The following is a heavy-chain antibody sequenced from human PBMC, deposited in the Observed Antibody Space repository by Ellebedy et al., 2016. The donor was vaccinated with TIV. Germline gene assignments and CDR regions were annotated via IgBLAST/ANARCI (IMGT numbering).Heavy chain of an antibody. V-gene: IGHV3-7*03. CDR2: IKQDGSEK. D-gene: IGHD3-22*01. CDR3: ARVYDSIDY. Sequence: PGGSLRLSCAASGFTFSSYWLSWVRPGPGKGLVWVANIKQDGSEKYYVDSVKGRFTISRDNAKNSLYLQMNTPTAEDTAVYYCARVYDSIDYWGQGTLVTVSS. J-gene: IGHJ4*02. CDR1: GFTFSSYW.